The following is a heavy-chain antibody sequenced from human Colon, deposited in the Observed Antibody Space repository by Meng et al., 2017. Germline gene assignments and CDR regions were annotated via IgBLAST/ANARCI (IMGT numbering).Heavy chain of an antibody. D-gene: IGHD3-16*01. CDR3: ARGVAGGLGIHFDY. V-gene: IGHV4-4*03. CDR2: IFQSGST. Sequence: DAGQERGSPPGHLSPTCCVSESAISSSICGGWVRQPPGKWLEWIGEIFQSGSTNYNPSLKSRVTISVDKSKNHLSLSLTSATAADTAVYYCARGVAGGLGIHFDYWGQGTLVTVSS. J-gene: IGHJ4*02. CDR1: ESAISSSIC.